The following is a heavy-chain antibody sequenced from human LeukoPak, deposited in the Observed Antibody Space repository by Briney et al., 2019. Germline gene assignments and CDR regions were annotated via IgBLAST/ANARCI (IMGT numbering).Heavy chain of an antibody. Sequence: SETLSLTCTVSGGSISSYYWSWIRQPPGKGLEWIGSIYYSGSTNYNPSLKSRVTISVDTSKNQFSLKLSSVTAADTAVYYCASNYYDSSGYYHDYWGQGTLVTVSS. D-gene: IGHD3-22*01. J-gene: IGHJ4*02. CDR1: GGSISSYY. CDR2: IYYSGST. CDR3: ASNYYDSSGYYHDY. V-gene: IGHV4-59*01.